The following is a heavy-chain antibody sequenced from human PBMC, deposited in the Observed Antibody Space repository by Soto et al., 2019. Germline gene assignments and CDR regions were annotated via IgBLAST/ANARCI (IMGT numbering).Heavy chain of an antibody. D-gene: IGHD3-9*01. CDR1: GFTVSSNY. CDR2: IYSGVST. Sequence: GGSLRLSCAASGFTVSSNYMSWVRQAPGKGLEWVSVIYSGVSTYYADSVKGRFTISRDNSKNTLYLQMNSLRAEDTAVYYCARESTSGRRYFDWQYFDYWGQGTLVTVSS. CDR3: ARESTSGRRYFDWQYFDY. J-gene: IGHJ4*02. V-gene: IGHV3-53*01.